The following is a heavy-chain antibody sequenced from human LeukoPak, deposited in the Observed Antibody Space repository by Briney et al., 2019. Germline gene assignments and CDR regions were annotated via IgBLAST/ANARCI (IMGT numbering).Heavy chain of an antibody. CDR3: ARDVRAFDI. V-gene: IGHV4-39*07. CDR1: GGSISSGTYY. CDR2: IYYSGST. J-gene: IGHJ3*02. Sequence: SETLSLTCTVSGGSISSGTYYWHWIRQPAGKGLEWIGSIYYSGSTYYNPSLKSRVTISVDTSKNQFSLRLSSVTAADTALYYCARDVRAFDIWGQGTMVTVSS.